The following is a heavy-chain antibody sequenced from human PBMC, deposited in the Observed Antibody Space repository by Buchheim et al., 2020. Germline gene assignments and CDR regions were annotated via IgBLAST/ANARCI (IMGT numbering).Heavy chain of an antibody. CDR3: ARGTCSGGSCYDY. CDR2: INHSGST. J-gene: IGHJ4*02. D-gene: IGHD2-15*01. CDR1: GGSFSGYY. Sequence: QVQLQQWGAGLLKPSETLSLTCAVYGGSFSGYYWSWIRQPPGKGLEWIGEINHSGSTNYNPSLKSRVNISVDTSKNQFSLKLSSVTAADTAVYYCARGTCSGGSCYDYWGQGTL. V-gene: IGHV4-34*01.